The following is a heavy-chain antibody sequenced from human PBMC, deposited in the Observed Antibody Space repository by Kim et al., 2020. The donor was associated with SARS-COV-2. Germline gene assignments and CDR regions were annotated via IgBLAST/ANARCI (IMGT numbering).Heavy chain of an antibody. J-gene: IGHJ3*02. CDR2: IYYSGST. Sequence: SETLSLTCTVSGGSISSSSYYWGWICQPPGKGLEWIGSIYYSGSTYYNPSLKSRVTISVDTSKNQFSLKLSSVTAADTAVYYCARIRSGYDYWENDENDAFDIWGQGTMVTVSS. CDR3: ARIRSGYDYWENDENDAFDI. D-gene: IGHD5-12*01. V-gene: IGHV4-39*01. CDR1: GGSISSSSYY.